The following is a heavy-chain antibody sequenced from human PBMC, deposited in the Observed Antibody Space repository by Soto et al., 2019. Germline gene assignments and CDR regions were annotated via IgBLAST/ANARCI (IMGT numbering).Heavy chain of an antibody. CDR3: TTYGGFKFXYWFDP. J-gene: IGHJ5*02. Sequence: PGGSLSLSSATSGFTFTYAWMSWVRQAPGKGLEWVFRIKSKTDGGATDYAAPVEGRFTISRDDSKNTLYLQMNSLKAEDTAVYYCTTYGGFKFXYWFDPWGPGTXVXV. D-gene: IGHD3-10*01. CDR2: IKSKTDGGAT. V-gene: IGHV3-15*01. CDR1: GFTFTYAW.